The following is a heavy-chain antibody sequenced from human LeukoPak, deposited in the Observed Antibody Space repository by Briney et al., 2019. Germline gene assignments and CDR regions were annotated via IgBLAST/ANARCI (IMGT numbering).Heavy chain of an antibody. CDR2: INHSGST. CDR1: GGSISSSSYY. CDR3: TRAPSYYYMDV. Sequence: SETLSLTCTVSGGSISSSSYYWGWIRQPRGKGLEWIGEINHSGSTNYNPSLKSRVTISVDTSKNQFSLKLSSVTAADTAVYYCTRAPSYYYMDVWGKGTTVTISS. J-gene: IGHJ6*03. V-gene: IGHV4-39*07.